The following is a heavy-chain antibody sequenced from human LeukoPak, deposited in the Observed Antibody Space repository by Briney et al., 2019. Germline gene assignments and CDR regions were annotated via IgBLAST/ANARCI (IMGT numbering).Heavy chain of an antibody. J-gene: IGHJ6*04. D-gene: IGHD2-2*01. Sequence: ASVKVSCKASGCTFSSYAISWVRQAPGQGLEWMGGIIPIYGTANYAQKFQGRVTITADESTSTAYMELSRLRSEDTAVYYCARERTTNCSSTSCYPTGYYYYYGMDVWGKGTTVTVSS. V-gene: IGHV1-69*13. CDR3: ARERTTNCSSTSCYPTGYYYYYGMDV. CDR1: GCTFSSYA. CDR2: IIPIYGTA.